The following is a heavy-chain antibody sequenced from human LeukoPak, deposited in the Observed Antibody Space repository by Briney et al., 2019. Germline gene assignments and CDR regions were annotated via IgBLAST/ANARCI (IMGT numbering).Heavy chain of an antibody. CDR2: ISWNSGSR. Sequence: GGSLRLSCVGSGFTFHDYVMHWVRQAPGKGLEWVSGISWNSGSRGYADSVKGRIIISRDNAKNSLYLQMNSLRVEDMALYFFAKGPDYNFLPPIDYWGQGTLVTVSS. CDR1: GFTFHDYV. J-gene: IGHJ4*02. V-gene: IGHV3-9*03. CDR3: AKGPDYNFLPPIDY. D-gene: IGHD5-24*01.